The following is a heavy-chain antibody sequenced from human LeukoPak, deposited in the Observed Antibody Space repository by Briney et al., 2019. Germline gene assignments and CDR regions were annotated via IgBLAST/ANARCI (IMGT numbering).Heavy chain of an antibody. Sequence: AGGSLRLSCTASGFTFSASPIHWVRQASGKGLEWVGRIKSKTDGGTTDYAAPVKGRFTISRDDSKNTLYLQMNSLKTEDTAVYYCTTDPSVPITIFGVVNKHFDYWGQGTLVTVSS. CDR1: GFTFSASP. D-gene: IGHD3-3*01. CDR2: IKSKTDGGTT. J-gene: IGHJ4*02. CDR3: TTDPSVPITIFGVVNKHFDY. V-gene: IGHV3-15*01.